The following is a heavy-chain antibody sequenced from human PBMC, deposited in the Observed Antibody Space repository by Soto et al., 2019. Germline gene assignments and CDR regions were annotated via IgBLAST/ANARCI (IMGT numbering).Heavy chain of an antibody. CDR3: AKGGAYCYGDCTRAH. CDR2: ISGSGVDT. CDR1: GFTFSSYG. J-gene: IGHJ4*02. Sequence: EVQLLQSGGGSVQPGGSLRLSCEGSGFTFSSYGMIWVRQAPGKGLEWVAGISGSGVDTKYADSVKGRFIIARDNSKNKMYLQMNNLRVEDMAVYFCAKGGAYCYGDCTRAHWGQGTLVTVSS. V-gene: IGHV3-23*01. D-gene: IGHD2-21*02.